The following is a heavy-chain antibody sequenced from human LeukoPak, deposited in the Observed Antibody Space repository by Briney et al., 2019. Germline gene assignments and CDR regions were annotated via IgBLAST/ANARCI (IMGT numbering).Heavy chain of an antibody. CDR3: ARHYPLGDCSSTSCSGVAFDI. J-gene: IGHJ3*02. Sequence: SETLSLTCTVSGGSISSSSYYWGWIRQPPGKGLEWIGSIYYSGSTNYNPSLKSRVTISVDTSKNQFSLKLSSVTAADTAVYYCARHYPLGDCSSTSCSGVAFDIWGQGTMVTVSS. CDR2: IYYSGST. D-gene: IGHD2-2*01. V-gene: IGHV4-39*01. CDR1: GGSISSSSYY.